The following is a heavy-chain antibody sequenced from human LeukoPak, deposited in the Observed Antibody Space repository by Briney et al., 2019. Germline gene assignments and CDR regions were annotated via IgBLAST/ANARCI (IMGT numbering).Heavy chain of an antibody. Sequence: SETLSLTCAVSGYSISSGYYWGWIRQPPGKGLEWIGSIYHSWSTYYNPALKSRVTISVDTSKNQFSLKLSSVTAADTAVYYCARLPVTNYYMDVWGKGTTVTVSS. CDR2: IYHSWST. V-gene: IGHV4-38-2*01. D-gene: IGHD4-17*01. CDR1: GYSISSGYY. J-gene: IGHJ6*03. CDR3: ARLPVTNYYMDV.